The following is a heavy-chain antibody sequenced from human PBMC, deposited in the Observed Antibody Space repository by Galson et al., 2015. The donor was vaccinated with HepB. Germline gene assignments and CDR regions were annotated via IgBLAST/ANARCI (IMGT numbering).Heavy chain of an antibody. CDR3: ARGGQLAARLVHYYMDV. CDR1: GYTFTSYD. CDR2: MNPNSGNT. V-gene: IGHV1-8*01. J-gene: IGHJ6*03. Sequence: SVKVSCKASGYTFTSYDINWVRQATGQGLEWMGWMNPNSGNTGYAQKFQGRVTMTRNTSISTAYMELSSLRSEDTAVYYCARGGQLAARLVHYYMDVWGKGTTVTVSS. D-gene: IGHD6-6*01.